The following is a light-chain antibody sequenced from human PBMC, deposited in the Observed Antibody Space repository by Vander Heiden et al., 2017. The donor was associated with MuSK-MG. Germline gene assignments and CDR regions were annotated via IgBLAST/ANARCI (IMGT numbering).Light chain of an antibody. CDR2: AAS. CDR1: QSISSY. V-gene: IGKV1-39*01. Sequence: DIQMTQSPSSLSASVGDRVTITCRASQSISSYLNWYQQKPGKATKLLIYAASSLQSGVPSRFSGSGSGTDFTLTISSLQPEDFATYYCQQCESTPRTFGQGTKVEIK. J-gene: IGKJ1*01. CDR3: QQCESTPRT.